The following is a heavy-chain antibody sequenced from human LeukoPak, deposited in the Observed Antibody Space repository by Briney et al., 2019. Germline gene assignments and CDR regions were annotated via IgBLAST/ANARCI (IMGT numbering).Heavy chain of an antibody. CDR1: GGSISSSSYY. J-gene: IGHJ5*02. CDR2: IYYSGST. CDR3: ARPNTLVRGVIITPNWFDP. D-gene: IGHD3-10*01. V-gene: IGHV4-39*01. Sequence: PSETLSLTCTVSGGSISSSSYYWGWIRQPPGKGLEWIGSIYYSGSTYYNPSLKSRVTISVDTSKNQFSLKLSSVTAADTAVYYCARPNTLVRGVIITPNWFDPWGQGTLVTVSS.